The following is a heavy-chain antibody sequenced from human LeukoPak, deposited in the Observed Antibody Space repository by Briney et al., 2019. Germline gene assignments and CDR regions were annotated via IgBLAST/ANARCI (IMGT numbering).Heavy chain of an antibody. D-gene: IGHD6-19*01. CDR1: GGSFSGYY. CDR2: IYYSGST. J-gene: IGHJ5*02. Sequence: SETLSLTCAVYGGSFSGYYWSWIRQPPGKGLEWIGYIYYSGSTNYNPSLKSRVTISVDTSKNQFSLKLSSVTAADTAVYYCARVQKGSGWYKWFDPWGQGTLVTVSS. CDR3: ARVQKGSGWYKWFDP. V-gene: IGHV4-59*01.